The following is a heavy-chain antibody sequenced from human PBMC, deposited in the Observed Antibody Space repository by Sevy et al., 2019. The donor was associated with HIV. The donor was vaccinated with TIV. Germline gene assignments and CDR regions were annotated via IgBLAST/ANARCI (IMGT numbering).Heavy chain of an antibody. CDR2: MTSDTRTI. V-gene: IGHV3-48*02. D-gene: IGHD1-1*01. CDR1: GFKFSVYS. Sequence: GGSPRLSCAASGFKFSVYSMNWVRQAPGKGLEWIAYMTSDTRTIKYAESVKGRFTINRDNARYSVYLAMNSVGDDDTAVYYCARSVEGHFDYWGQGTLVTVSS. CDR3: ARSVEGHFDY. J-gene: IGHJ4*02.